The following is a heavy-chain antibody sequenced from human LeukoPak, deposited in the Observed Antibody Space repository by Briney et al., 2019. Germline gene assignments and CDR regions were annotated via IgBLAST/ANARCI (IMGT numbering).Heavy chain of an antibody. CDR1: GYTLSSGYW. Sequence: SGTLSLTCAVSGYTLSSGYWWSWVRQPPGKGLEWIGEISHSGSTNYNPSLKSRVTISIDKSKNQFSLKLTSVTAADTAVYYCARNGDYNLEHWGQGALVTVSS. CDR3: ARNGDYNLEH. J-gene: IGHJ1*01. V-gene: IGHV4-4*02. CDR2: ISHSGST. D-gene: IGHD4-11*01.